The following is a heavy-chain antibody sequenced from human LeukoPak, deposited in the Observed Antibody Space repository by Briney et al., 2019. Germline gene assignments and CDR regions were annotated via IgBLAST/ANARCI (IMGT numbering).Heavy chain of an antibody. D-gene: IGHD3-9*01. CDR3: AKPESRGLYYDILTGYLIPLTFDY. V-gene: IGHV3-23*01. CDR1: GFTFSSYA. CDR2: ISGSGGST. J-gene: IGHJ4*02. Sequence: QPGGSLRLSCAASGFTFSSYAMSWVRQAPGKGLEWVSAISGSGGSTYYADSVKGRFTISRDNSKNTLYLQMNSLRAEDTAVYYCAKPESRGLYYDILTGYLIPLTFDYWGQGTLVTVSS.